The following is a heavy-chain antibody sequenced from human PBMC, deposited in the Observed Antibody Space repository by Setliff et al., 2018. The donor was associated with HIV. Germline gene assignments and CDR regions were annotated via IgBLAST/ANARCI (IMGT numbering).Heavy chain of an antibody. J-gene: IGHJ6*03. D-gene: IGHD3-22*01. Sequence: PSETLSLTCTVSGDSLAGSRYSWGWVRQPPGQGLEWLGNLFHTGSSYFNPSLKSRLTMSVDTSKNQFSLKLRSVTAADTAIYYCARSDLDNGSGYFDYYSYYMDVWGRGTTVTVS. V-gene: IGHV4-39*01. CDR3: ARSDLDNGSGYFDYYSYYMDV. CDR1: GDSLAGSRYS. CDR2: LFHTGSS.